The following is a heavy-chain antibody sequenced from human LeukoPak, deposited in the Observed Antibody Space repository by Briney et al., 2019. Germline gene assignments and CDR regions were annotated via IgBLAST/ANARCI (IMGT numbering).Heavy chain of an antibody. Sequence: PSQTLSLTCTVSGGSLSSGSYYWSWIRQPAGKGLEWIGRIYTSGSTNYNPSLKSRVTISVDTSKNQFSLKLSSVTAADTAVYYCARADWGYFDYWGQGTLVTVSS. J-gene: IGHJ4*02. CDR1: GGSLSSGSYY. CDR3: ARADWGYFDY. V-gene: IGHV4-61*02. CDR2: IYTSGST. D-gene: IGHD3-9*01.